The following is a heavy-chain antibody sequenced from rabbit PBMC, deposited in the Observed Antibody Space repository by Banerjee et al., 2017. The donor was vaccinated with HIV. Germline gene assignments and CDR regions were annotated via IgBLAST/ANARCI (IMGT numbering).Heavy chain of an antibody. D-gene: IGHD4-1*01. CDR1: GLDFSSSYW. J-gene: IGHJ4*01. Sequence: QEQLEESGGDLVKPEGTLTLTCTASGLDFSSSYWIYWVRQAPGKGLEWIGTIYAGSTGSTDYASWAKGRFTISKASSTTVTLQMTSLTAADTATYFCARDLAGVIGWNFNLWGQGTLVTVS. V-gene: IGHV1S45*01. CDR3: ARDLAGVIGWNFNL. CDR2: IYAGSTGST.